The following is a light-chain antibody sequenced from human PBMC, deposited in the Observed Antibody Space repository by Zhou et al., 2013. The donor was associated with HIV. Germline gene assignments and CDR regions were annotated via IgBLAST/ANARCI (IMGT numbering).Light chain of an antibody. V-gene: IGKV3-15*01. CDR1: QTVSSN. Sequence: QYPDTLSVSPGDSVSVACRATQTVSSNLAWYQQKPGQSPRLLIYGAVTRATGVPDRFSGGGSETDFTLSINSLQTEDVAVYYCQQYGSSPLTFGGGTKVEI. CDR2: GAV. CDR3: QQYGSSPLT. J-gene: IGKJ4*01.